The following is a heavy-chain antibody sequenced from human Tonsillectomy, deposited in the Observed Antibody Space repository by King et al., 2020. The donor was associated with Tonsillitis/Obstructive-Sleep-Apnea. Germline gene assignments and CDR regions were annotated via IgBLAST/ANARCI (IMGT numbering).Heavy chain of an antibody. J-gene: IGHJ4*02. V-gene: IGHV7-4-1*02. CDR2: INTNTGNP. D-gene: IGHD1-7*01. CDR1: GYSFTSYA. Sequence: VQLVQSGSELKKPGASVKVSCKASGYSFTSYAINWVRQAPGQGLEWMGWINTNTGNPTYAQGFTGRFVFSLDTSVSTAYLQISSLKSEDTAVYYCARDPIDDWTYVVGFDYWGQGTLVTVSS. CDR3: ARDPIDDWTYVVGFDY.